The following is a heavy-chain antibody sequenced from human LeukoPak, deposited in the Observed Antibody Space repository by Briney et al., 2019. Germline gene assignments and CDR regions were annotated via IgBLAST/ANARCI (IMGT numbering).Heavy chain of an antibody. J-gene: IGHJ3*02. D-gene: IGHD6-19*01. CDR1: GFTFSSYS. CDR3: ARVGRYSSGCDAFDI. Sequence: GGSLRLSCAASGFTFSSYSMNWVRQARGKGLEWVSSINSSSSYIYYEDSVKGRFTISRDNAKNSLYLQMNSLRAEDTAVYYCARVGRYSSGCDAFDIWGQETMVTVSS. CDR2: INSSSSYI. V-gene: IGHV3-21*01.